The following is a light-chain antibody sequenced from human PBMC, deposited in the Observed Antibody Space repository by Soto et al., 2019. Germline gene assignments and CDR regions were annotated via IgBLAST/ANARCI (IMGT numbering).Light chain of an antibody. Sequence: EIVLTQSPATLSLSPGERATLSCRASQSVSSYLAWYQQKPGQPPRLLIYDASSRATGIPARFSGSGYGTDFTLTISNLEPEDFAVYYCQQRSSWPLLTFGGGTKVEIE. V-gene: IGKV3-11*01. J-gene: IGKJ4*01. CDR1: QSVSSY. CDR2: DAS. CDR3: QQRSSWPLLT.